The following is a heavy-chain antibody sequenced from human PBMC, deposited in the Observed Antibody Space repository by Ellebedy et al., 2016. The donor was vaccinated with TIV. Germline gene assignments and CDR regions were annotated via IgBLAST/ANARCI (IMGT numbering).Heavy chain of an antibody. D-gene: IGHD1-26*01. V-gene: IGHV4-59*01. CDR1: GGSISNYY. CDR3: ARRLSGAYGSFLDS. J-gene: IGHJ5*01. CDR2: IYYTGST. Sequence: MPSETLPLTCTVSGGSISNYYWGWIRQPPGKGLEWIGHIYYTGSTNSNPSVKSRVTMSVDTSKTQFSLNLNSMTAADTAVYYCARRLSGAYGSFLDSWGQGTLVTVSS.